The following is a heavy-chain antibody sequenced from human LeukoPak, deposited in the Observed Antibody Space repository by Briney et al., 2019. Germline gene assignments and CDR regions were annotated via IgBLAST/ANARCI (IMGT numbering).Heavy chain of an antibody. CDR2: ISAYNGNT. J-gene: IGHJ4*02. CDR3: ARGRLPDYYDSSGPYFDY. V-gene: IGHV1-18*01. CDR1: GYTFTSYG. D-gene: IGHD3-22*01. Sequence: ASVKVSCKASGYTFTSYGISWVRQAPGQGLEWMGWISAYNGNTNYAQKLQGRVTMTTDTSTSTAYMELRSLRSDDTAVYYCARGRLPDYYDSSGPYFDYWGQGTLVTVSS.